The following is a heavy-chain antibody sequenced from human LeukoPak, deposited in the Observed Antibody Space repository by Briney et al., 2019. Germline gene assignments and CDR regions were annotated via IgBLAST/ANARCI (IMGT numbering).Heavy chain of an antibody. J-gene: IGHJ5*02. V-gene: IGHV1-2*02. CDR3: VRVGVYSIGWYGTPGNWFDP. D-gene: IGHD6-19*01. CDR2: INPNSGGT. Sequence: ASVKVSCKASGYTFTGYYMHWVRQAPGQGLEWMGWINPNSGGTNYAQKFQGRVTMTRDTSISTAYMELSRLRSDDTAVYYCVRVGVYSIGWYGTPGNWFDPWGQGTPVTVSS. CDR1: GYTFTGYY.